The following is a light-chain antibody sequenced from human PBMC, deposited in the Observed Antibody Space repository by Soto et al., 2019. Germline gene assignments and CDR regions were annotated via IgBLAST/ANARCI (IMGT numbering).Light chain of an antibody. CDR1: QSVSSNY. V-gene: IGKV3-20*01. Sequence: EIVLTQSPGTLSLSPGERATLSCTASQSVSSNYVAWYQQKPGQAPSLLIFGASFRAAGISDRFSGSGSGTGFTLTISRLEPEDFAMYYCQQYATLPRTFGQGTKLDMK. J-gene: IGKJ1*01. CDR2: GAS. CDR3: QQYATLPRT.